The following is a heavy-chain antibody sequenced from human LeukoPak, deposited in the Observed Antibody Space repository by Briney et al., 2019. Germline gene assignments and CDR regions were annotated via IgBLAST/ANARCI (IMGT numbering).Heavy chain of an antibody. Sequence: SETLSLTCAVYGGSFSGYYWSWIRQPPGQGLEWIGEINHSGSTNYNPSLKSRVTISVDTSKNQFSLKLSSVTAADTAVYYCARGEVFDYWGQGTLVTVSS. CDR3: ARGEVFDY. CDR1: GGSFSGYY. V-gene: IGHV4-34*01. CDR2: INHSGST. J-gene: IGHJ4*02.